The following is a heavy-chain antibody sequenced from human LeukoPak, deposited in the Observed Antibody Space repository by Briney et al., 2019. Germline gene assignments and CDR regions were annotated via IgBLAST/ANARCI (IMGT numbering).Heavy chain of an antibody. CDR3: ATGEYGGKY. CDR2: ISYDGSNK. V-gene: IGHV3-30*03. CDR1: GFTFSSYG. D-gene: IGHD4-23*01. J-gene: IGHJ4*02. Sequence: GRSLRLSCAAPGFTFSSYGMHWVRQAPGKGLEWVAVISYDGSNKYYADSVKGRFTISRDNSKNTLYLQMNSLRAEDTAVYYCATGEYGGKYWGQGTLVTVSP.